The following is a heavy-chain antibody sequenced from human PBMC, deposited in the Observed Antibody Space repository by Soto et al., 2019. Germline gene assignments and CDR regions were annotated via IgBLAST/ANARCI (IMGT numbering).Heavy chain of an antibody. CDR2: IWYDGSNK. D-gene: IGHD4-17*01. V-gene: IGHV3-33*01. Sequence: GGSLRLSCAASGFTFSSYGMHWVRQAPGKGLEWVAVIWYDGSNKYYADSVKGRFTISRDNSKNTLYLQMNSLRAEDTAAYYCARVSHAPTLYYYYYYMDVWGKGTTVTVSS. J-gene: IGHJ6*03. CDR1: GFTFSSYG. CDR3: ARVSHAPTLYYYYYYMDV.